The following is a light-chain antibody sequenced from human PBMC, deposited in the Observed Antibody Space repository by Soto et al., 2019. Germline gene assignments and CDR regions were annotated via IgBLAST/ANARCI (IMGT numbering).Light chain of an antibody. CDR3: QQYHSYPWT. V-gene: IGKV1-5*03. J-gene: IGKJ1*01. Sequence: DIQMTQSPSTLSSSVGDRVTITCRASQSISSWLAWYQQKPGKAPKLLIYEASSLESGVPSRFSGSRSGTEFTLTISSLQPDDFATYYCQQYHSYPWTFGQGTKVAIK. CDR1: QSISSW. CDR2: EAS.